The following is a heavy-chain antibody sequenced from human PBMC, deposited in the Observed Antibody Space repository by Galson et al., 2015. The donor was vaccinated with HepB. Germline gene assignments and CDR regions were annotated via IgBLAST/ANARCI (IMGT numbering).Heavy chain of an antibody. J-gene: IGHJ4*02. D-gene: IGHD1-1*01. CDR3: ARVHNPASTVDLIDY. V-gene: IGHV4-61*02. CDR1: GCPINIVRHY. CDR2: LHGIGST. Sequence: QVQLRESGPGLVKPSEPLSLTCTVSGCPINIVRHYWRWIRQPAGQGLDCIGPLHGIGSTAYEPSLQSRVTMPVDTSKNQFSLKLSSVTAADTAVYYCARVHNPASTVDLIDYWGQGTLVTVSS.